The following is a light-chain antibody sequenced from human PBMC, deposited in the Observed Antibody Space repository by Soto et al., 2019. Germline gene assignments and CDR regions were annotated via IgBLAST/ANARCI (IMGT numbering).Light chain of an antibody. Sequence: DIPITQPPSSLSASVGDRVTITCRASQGISNYLAWYHQKTGKVPKLLIYAASTLQSGVPSRFSGSGSGTDFTLTISSLQPEDVATYYCQKYNSAPRTFGQGTKVDI. CDR2: AAS. CDR3: QKYNSAPRT. J-gene: IGKJ1*01. CDR1: QGISNY. V-gene: IGKV1-27*01.